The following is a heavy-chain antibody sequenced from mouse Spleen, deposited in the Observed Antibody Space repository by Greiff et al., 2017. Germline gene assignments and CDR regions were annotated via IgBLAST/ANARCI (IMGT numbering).Heavy chain of an antibody. V-gene: IGHV1-4*01. Sequence: VKLMESGAELARPGASVKMSCKASGYTFTSYTMHWVKQRPGQGLEWIGYINPSSGYTKYNQKFKDKATLTADKSSSTAYMQLSSLTSEDSAVYYCARSGYYGSSIYHYAMDYWGQGTSVTVSS. D-gene: IGHD1-1*01. J-gene: IGHJ4*01. CDR2: INPSSGYT. CDR1: GYTFTSYT. CDR3: ARSGYYGSSIYHYAMDY.